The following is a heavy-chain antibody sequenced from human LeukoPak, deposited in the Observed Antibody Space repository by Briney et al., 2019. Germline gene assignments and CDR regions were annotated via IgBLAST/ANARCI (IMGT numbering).Heavy chain of an antibody. CDR2: IIPIFGTA. D-gene: IGHD3-22*01. V-gene: IGHV1-69*13. CDR1: GYTFTSYY. J-gene: IGHJ5*02. Sequence: SVKVSCKASGYTFTSYYMHWVRQAPGQGLEWMGGIIPIFGTANYAQKFQGRVTITADESTSTAYMELSSLRSEDTAVYYCATLSYYDSDPWGQGTLVTVSS. CDR3: ATLSYYDSDP.